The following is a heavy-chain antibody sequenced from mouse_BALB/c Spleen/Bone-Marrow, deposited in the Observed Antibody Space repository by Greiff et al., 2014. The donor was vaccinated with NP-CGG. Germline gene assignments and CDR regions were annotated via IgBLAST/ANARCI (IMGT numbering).Heavy chain of an antibody. CDR3: VHFGFAY. CDR1: GNTFTNYW. Sequence: VQVVESGAELVRPGASVKLSCKASGNTFTNYWMSWVKQRPEQGLEWIGRIDPDDSETHYNQKFKDKAILTVDKSSSTAYMQLSSLTSEDPAVYYCVHFGFAYWGQGTLVTVSA. CDR2: IDPDDSET. J-gene: IGHJ3*01. V-gene: IGHV1-52*01.